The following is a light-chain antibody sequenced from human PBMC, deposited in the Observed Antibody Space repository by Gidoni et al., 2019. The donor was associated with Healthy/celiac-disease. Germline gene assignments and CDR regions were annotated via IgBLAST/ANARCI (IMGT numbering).Light chain of an antibody. J-gene: IGKJ2*01. Sequence: DIQMTQSPSSLSASVGDRVTITCRASQSISSYLNWYQQKPGKAPKLLIYAASSLQSGVPSRFSGSGSGTDFTRTISSLQPEDFETYYCQQSYSTLPYTFGQGTKLEIK. CDR2: AAS. CDR1: QSISSY. CDR3: QQSYSTLPYT. V-gene: IGKV1-39*01.